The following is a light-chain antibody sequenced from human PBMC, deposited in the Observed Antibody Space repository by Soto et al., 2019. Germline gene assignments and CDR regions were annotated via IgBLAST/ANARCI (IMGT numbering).Light chain of an antibody. V-gene: IGKV3-20*01. CDR1: QTVKSNY. CDR2: GAS. Sequence: EIVLTQSPGTLSLSPGERGTLSCMASQTVKSNYLAWYQRKPGQAPRLLVYGASNRATDIPHRFSGSGSGTVFTLTITKLEPQDFAVYYCQQYGSSPPTFGQGTKVEIK. J-gene: IGKJ1*01. CDR3: QQYGSSPPT.